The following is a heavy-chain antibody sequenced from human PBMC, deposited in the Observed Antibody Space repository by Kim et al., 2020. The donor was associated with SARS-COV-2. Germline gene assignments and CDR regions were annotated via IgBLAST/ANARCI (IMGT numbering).Heavy chain of an antibody. J-gene: IGHJ4*02. V-gene: IGHV1-24*01. D-gene: IGHD2-15*01. CDR1: GYSLSELS. CDR2: YDPEPGET. CDR3: ASGYSSVGGDY. Sequence: ASVKVSCKVSGYSLSELSIHWVRQAPGEGLEWMGGYDPEPGETIFAQKFQGRVTMTEDTSTDTAYMELSSLRSEDTAVYYCASGYSSVGGDYWGQGTLGT.